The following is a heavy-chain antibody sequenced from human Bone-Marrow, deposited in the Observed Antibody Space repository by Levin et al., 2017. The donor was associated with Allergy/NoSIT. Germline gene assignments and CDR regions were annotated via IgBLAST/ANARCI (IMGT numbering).Heavy chain of an antibody. CDR2: INPNSGGT. V-gene: IGHV1-2*02. CDR3: ARAYIVVVVAATDSLFDY. CDR1: GYTFTGYY. D-gene: IGHD2-15*01. Sequence: ASVKVSCKASGYTFTGYYMHWVRQAPGQGLEWMGWINPNSGGTNYAQKFQGRVTMTRDTSISTAYMELSRLRSDDTAVYYCARAYIVVVVAATDSLFDYWGQGTLVTVSS. J-gene: IGHJ4*02.